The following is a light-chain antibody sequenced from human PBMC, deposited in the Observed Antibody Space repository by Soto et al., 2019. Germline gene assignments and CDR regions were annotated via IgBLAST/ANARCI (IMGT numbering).Light chain of an antibody. V-gene: IGLV1-40*01. Sequence: QSVLTQPPSVSGAPGQRVTISCTGSSSNIGAGYDVHWYQQLPGTAPKLLIYGNSNRPSGVPDRFSGSKSGTSASLAITGLEVEEGADYYCQSYDSSLSVVFGGGTRLTV. J-gene: IGLJ2*01. CDR2: GNS. CDR1: SSNIGAGYD. CDR3: QSYDSSLSVV.